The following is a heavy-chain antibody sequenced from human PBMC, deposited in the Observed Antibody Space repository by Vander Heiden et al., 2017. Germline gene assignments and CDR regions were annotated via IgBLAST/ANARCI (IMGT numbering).Heavy chain of an antibody. Sequence: QVQLQQWGAGLLKPSETLSLPCAVYGGSFSGYYWSWIRQPPGKGLEWIGEINHSGSTNYNPSLKSRVTISVDTSKNQFSLKLSSVTAADTAVYYCARGEWLLYEESYYFDYWGQGTLVTVSS. CDR1: GGSFSGYY. D-gene: IGHD3-3*01. J-gene: IGHJ4*02. V-gene: IGHV4-34*01. CDR2: INHSGST. CDR3: ARGEWLLYEESYYFDY.